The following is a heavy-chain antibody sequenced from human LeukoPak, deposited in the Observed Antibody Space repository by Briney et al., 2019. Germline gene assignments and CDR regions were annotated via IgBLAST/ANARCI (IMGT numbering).Heavy chain of an antibody. Sequence: PGGSLRLSCAASGFTFSSYGMHWVHQAPGKGLEWVAFIRYDGSNKYYADSVKGRFTISRDNSKNTLYLQMNSLRAEDTAVYYCAKDCGLETTDYYYMDVWGKGTTVTISS. CDR2: IRYDGSNK. D-gene: IGHD4-11*01. CDR3: AKDCGLETTDYYYMDV. CDR1: GFTFSSYG. V-gene: IGHV3-30*02. J-gene: IGHJ6*03.